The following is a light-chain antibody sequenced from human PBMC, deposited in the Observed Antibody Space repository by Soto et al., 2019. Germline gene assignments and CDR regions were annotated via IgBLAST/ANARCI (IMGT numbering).Light chain of an antibody. CDR1: QRPVPSNGNTY. J-gene: IGKJ1*01. V-gene: IGKV2-30*02. Sequence: DVVLTQSPLSLPVTLGQPASISCRSRQRPVPSNGNTYMNWFQQRPDQTPRRLIYKVSNRDSGVTDRINGSRSGIEFTLKISRVEANDVGVDNSMQGPHWTPTLGRRNKVQNK. CDR2: KVS. CDR3: MQGPHWTPT.